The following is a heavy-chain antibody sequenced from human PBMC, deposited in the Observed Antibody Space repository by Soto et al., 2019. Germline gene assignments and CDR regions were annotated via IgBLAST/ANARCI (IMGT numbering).Heavy chain of an antibody. Sequence: QVQLVESGGGVVQPGRSLRLSCAASGFTFSSYGMHWVRQAPGKGLEWVAVISYDGSNKYYADSVKGRFIISRDNSKNTLYLQMNSLRAADTAVYYCAKDRSSSWHRNWFDPWGPGTLVTVSS. CDR3: AKDRSSSWHRNWFDP. D-gene: IGHD6-13*01. J-gene: IGHJ5*02. CDR2: ISYDGSNK. CDR1: GFTFSSYG. V-gene: IGHV3-30*18.